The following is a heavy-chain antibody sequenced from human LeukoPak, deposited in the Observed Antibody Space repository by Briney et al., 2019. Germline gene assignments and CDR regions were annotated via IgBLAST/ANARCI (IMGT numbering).Heavy chain of an antibody. J-gene: IGHJ5*02. CDR3: ARGGTGNYDSFTSRYNWFDP. Sequence: PSETLSLTCSVSGGSINNYYWSWIRQPAGKGLEWIGRISISGSTNYNPSLRSRVTMSVDTSKNQFSLKLSSVTAADTAVYYCARGGTGNYDSFTSRYNWFDPWGQGTLVTVSS. D-gene: IGHD3-22*01. V-gene: IGHV4-4*07. CDR1: GGSINNYY. CDR2: ISISGST.